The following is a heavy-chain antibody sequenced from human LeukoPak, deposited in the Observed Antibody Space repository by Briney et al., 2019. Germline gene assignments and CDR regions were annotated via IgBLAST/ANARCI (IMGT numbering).Heavy chain of an antibody. J-gene: IGHJ2*01. CDR3: ARDNERRLTAAGTAAFDL. CDR2: ISHTGSI. D-gene: IGHD6-13*01. V-gene: IGHV4-4*02. Sequence: SGTLSLTCVVSGDSITNGYWWSWVLQPPGKGLEWIVEISHTGSIDYTPSLKSRATISLDKSKNQLSLNLTSVTAADTAMYYCARDNERRLTAAGTAAFDLWGRGTLVTVSS. CDR1: GDSITNGYW.